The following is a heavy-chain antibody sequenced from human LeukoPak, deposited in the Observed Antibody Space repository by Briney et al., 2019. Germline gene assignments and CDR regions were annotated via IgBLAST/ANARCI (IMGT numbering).Heavy chain of an antibody. CDR1: GGSISSSNW. V-gene: IGHV4-4*02. D-gene: IGHD3-10*01. CDR2: IYHSGST. CDR3: ARDNVAGSGRPLYYYYYMDV. Sequence: SETLSLTCAVSGGSISSSNWWSWVRQPPGKGLEWIGEIYHSGSTNYNPSLKSRVTMSVDTSKNQFSLKLSSVTAADTAVYYCARDNVAGSGRPLYYYYYMDVWGKGTTVTISS. J-gene: IGHJ6*03.